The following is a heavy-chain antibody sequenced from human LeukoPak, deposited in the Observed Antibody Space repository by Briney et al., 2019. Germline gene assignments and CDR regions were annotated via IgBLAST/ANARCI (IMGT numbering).Heavy chain of an antibody. Sequence: PSETLSLTCTVSGYSISSGYYWGWIRPPPGKGLEWIGSIYHSGSTYYNPSLKSRVTISVDTSKNQFSLKLSSVTAADTAVYYCARELRYDNSDSGAFWGQGTVVTVSS. V-gene: IGHV4-38-2*02. J-gene: IGHJ3*01. CDR1: GYSISSGYY. CDR3: ARELRYDNSDSGAF. D-gene: IGHD3-22*01. CDR2: IYHSGST.